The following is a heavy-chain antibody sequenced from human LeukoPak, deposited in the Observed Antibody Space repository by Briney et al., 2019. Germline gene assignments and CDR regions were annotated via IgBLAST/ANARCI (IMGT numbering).Heavy chain of an antibody. CDR1: GYTFSKYG. J-gene: IGHJ3*02. CDR2: TSVYNGNR. D-gene: IGHD3-22*01. V-gene: IGHV1-18*01. CDR3: ARPNYYDTSGPVSIDAFDI. Sequence: GLVKVSCKASGYTFSKYGISWVGQAPGQGVEYMGGTSVYNGNRMYEEKLKGRVTMNRETSKRKAYMEMRGLRSDDTAVYYCARPNYYDTSGPVSIDAFDIWGQGTMVTVSS.